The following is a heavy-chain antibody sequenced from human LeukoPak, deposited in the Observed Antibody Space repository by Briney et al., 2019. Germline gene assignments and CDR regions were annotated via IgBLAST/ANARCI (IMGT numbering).Heavy chain of an antibody. CDR1: GFTFSSYG. V-gene: IGHV3-30*18. D-gene: IGHD3-22*01. CDR2: ISYDGSNK. CDR3: AKSITTYGMDV. Sequence: GGSLRLSCAASGFTFSSYGMHWVRQAPGKGLEWVAVISYDGSNKYYADSVKGRFTISRDNSKNTLYPQMNSLRAEDTAVYYCAKSITTYGMDVWGQGTTVTVSS. J-gene: IGHJ6*02.